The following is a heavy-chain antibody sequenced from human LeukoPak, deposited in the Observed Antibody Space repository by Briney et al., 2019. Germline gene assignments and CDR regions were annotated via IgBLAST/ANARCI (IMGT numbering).Heavy chain of an antibody. J-gene: IGHJ4*02. Sequence: ASVKVSCKASGYTFTGYYMHWVRQAPGQGLEWMGWINPNSGGTNYAQKFQGRVTMTRDTSISTAYMELSRLRSDDTAVYYCARDVEYYDYIWGSYRYFDYWGQGTLVPSPQ. V-gene: IGHV1-2*02. D-gene: IGHD3-16*02. CDR1: GYTFTGYY. CDR2: INPNSGGT. CDR3: ARDVEYYDYIWGSYRYFDY.